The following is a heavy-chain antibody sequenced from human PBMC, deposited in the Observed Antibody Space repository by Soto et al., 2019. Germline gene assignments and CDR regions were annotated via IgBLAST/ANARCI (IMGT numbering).Heavy chain of an antibody. D-gene: IGHD2-15*01. V-gene: IGHV2-5*02. Sequence: QITFKESGPTLVKPTQTLTLTCTFSGFSLSTTGVGVGWIRQPPVKALEWLALIYWDDDQSYSPSLTTRLPIDMDTFKNQVVLTMANMDTVDTTTDDCAHRPSYCSGGSCCSGFEYLGQGTLVSVSS. CDR1: GFSLSTTGVG. CDR3: AHRPSYCSGGSCCSGFEY. J-gene: IGHJ4*02. CDR2: IYWDDDQ.